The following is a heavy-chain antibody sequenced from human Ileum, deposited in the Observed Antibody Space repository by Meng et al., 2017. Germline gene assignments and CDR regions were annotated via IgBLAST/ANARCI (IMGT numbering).Heavy chain of an antibody. D-gene: IGHD2-21*01. CDR2: ISQGSGRT. CDR3: VRNEGYSLGD. CDR1: GDSISSRDW. V-gene: IGHV4-4*02. J-gene: IGHJ4*02. Sequence: QWQVQEAGPGLGEPSGALSPTCAVSGDSISSRDWWSWVRQPPGKGLEWIGEISQGSGRTNYNPSLKSRVTISLDKSKNQFSLNLNSVTAADTAVYYCVRNEGYSLGDWGQGTLVTVSS.